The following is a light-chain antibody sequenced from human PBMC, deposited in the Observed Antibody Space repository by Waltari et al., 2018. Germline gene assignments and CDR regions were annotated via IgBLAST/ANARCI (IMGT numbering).Light chain of an antibody. CDR1: SNNVGNQG. V-gene: IGLV10-54*04. J-gene: IGLJ1*01. Sequence: QAGLTQPPSVSNGLRQTATPTCTGDSNNVGNQGAAWLQPHQGHPPKLLSYRNNNRPSGISERFSASRSGNTASLTITGLQPEDEADYYCSAWDSSLRAHVFGTGTKVTVL. CDR2: RNN. CDR3: SAWDSSLRAHV.